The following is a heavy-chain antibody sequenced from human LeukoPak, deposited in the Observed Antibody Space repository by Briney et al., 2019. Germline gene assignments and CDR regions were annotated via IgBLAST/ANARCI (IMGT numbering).Heavy chain of an antibody. CDR1: GYTFTGYY. V-gene: IGHV1-2*06. J-gene: IGHJ4*02. Sequence: ASVKVSCKASGYTFTGYYMHWVRQAPGQGLEWMGRINPNSGGTNYAQKFQGRVTMTRDTSISTAYMELSRLRSGDTAVYYCARDALRGVVLDYWGQGTLVTVSS. CDR2: INPNSGGT. D-gene: IGHD3-10*01. CDR3: ARDALRGVVLDY.